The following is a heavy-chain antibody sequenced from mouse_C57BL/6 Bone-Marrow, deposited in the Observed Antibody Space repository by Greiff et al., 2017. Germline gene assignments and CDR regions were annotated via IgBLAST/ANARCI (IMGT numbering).Heavy chain of an antibody. CDR2: ISSGSSTI. Sequence: EVKLMESGGGLVKPGGSLKLSCAASGFPFSDYGMHWVRQAPEKGLEWVAYISSGSSTIYYADTVKGRFTISRDNAKNTLFLQMTSLRSEDTAMYYCARGGYSAWFAYWGQGTLVTVSA. CDR3: ARGGYSAWFAY. CDR1: GFPFSDYG. J-gene: IGHJ3*01. D-gene: IGHD2-3*01. V-gene: IGHV5-17*01.